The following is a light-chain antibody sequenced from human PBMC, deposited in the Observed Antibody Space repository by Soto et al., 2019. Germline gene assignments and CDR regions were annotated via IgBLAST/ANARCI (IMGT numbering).Light chain of an antibody. CDR1: QSVSNNY. V-gene: IGKV3-20*01. CDR3: QQYGSSGT. CDR2: GAF. Sequence: EIVLTQSPGTLSLSPGERATLSCRASQSVSNNYLAWYQQKPGQAPRRLIYGAFNRATRIHDRFSGRGAGTDFTLTIRRLAPEDFAGYYCQQYGSSGTFGQGTKVDI. J-gene: IGKJ1*01.